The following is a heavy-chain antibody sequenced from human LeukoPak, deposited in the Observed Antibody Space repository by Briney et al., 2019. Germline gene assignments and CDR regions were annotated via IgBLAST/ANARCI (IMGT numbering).Heavy chain of an antibody. V-gene: IGHV1-69*13. CDR3: AKDRVVAPDEFDY. Sequence: SVKVSCKASGGTFSSYAISWVRQAPGQGLEWMGGIIPIFGTANYAQKFQGRVTITADESTSTAYMELSSLRSEDTAVYYCAKDRVVAPDEFDYWGQGTLVTVSS. D-gene: IGHD5-12*01. J-gene: IGHJ4*02. CDR1: GGTFSSYA. CDR2: IIPIFGTA.